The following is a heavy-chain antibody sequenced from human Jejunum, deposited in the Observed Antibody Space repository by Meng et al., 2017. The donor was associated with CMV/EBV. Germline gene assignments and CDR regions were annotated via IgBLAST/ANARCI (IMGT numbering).Heavy chain of an antibody. J-gene: IGHJ4*02. D-gene: IGHD3-3*01. Sequence: QVQLQEWGPGLGKPSQTLSLTCTVSGGSISGGDYYWSWIRQPPGKGLEWIGYIHDTGSTYYNPSLTSRVDISVGTSNNQFSLTLTSVTAADTAVYFCARGSIFVSFDSWGQGTLVTVSS. CDR1: GGSISGGDYY. CDR3: ARGSIFVSFDS. CDR2: IHDTGST. V-gene: IGHV4-30-4*01.